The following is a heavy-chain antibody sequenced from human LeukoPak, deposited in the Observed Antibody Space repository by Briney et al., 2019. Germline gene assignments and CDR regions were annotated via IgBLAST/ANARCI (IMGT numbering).Heavy chain of an antibody. V-gene: IGHV4-34*01. CDR3: ARAQLGGPADY. CDR1: GGSFSGYY. J-gene: IGHJ4*02. D-gene: IGHD3-16*01. CDR2: SNHGGTT. Sequence: SETLSLTCAVYGGSFSGYYWSWIRQPPGKGLEWIGESNHGGTTNYNPSLKSRVTISVDTSKNQFSLKLNSVTAADTAVYYCARAQLGGPADYWGRGTLVTVSS.